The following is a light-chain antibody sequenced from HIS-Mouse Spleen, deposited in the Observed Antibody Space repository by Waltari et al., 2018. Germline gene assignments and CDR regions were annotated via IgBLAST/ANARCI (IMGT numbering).Light chain of an antibody. J-gene: IGLJ2*01. CDR3: NSRDSSGNHVV. CDR2: GKN. CDR1: SLRRSS. Sequence: SSELTQDPAVSVALGQTVRITCQGDSLRRSSARWYQQKPGQAPVLVIYGKNNRPSGIPDRFSGSSSGNTASLTITGAQAEDEADYYCNSRDSSGNHVVFGGGTKLTVL. V-gene: IGLV3-19*01.